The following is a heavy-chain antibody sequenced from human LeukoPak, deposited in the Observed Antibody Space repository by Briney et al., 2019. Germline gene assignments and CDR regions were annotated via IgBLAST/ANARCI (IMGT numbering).Heavy chain of an antibody. J-gene: IGHJ5*02. CDR2: IYHSGST. CDR3: AREYCSSTSCTNWFDP. Sequence: SETLSLTCTVSGGSISSYYWSWIRQPPGKGLEWIGYIYHSGSTYYNPSLKSRVTISVDRSKNQFSLKLSSVTAADTAVYYCAREYCSSTSCTNWFDPWGQGTLVTVSS. D-gene: IGHD2-2*01. CDR1: GGSISSYY. V-gene: IGHV4-59*12.